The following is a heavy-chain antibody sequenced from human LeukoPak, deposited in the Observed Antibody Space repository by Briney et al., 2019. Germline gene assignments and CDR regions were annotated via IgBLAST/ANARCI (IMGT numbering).Heavy chain of an antibody. V-gene: IGHV4-30-4*08. J-gene: IGHJ5*02. CDR3: ATRRYCSSTSCCYWFDP. Sequence: SQTLSLTCTVSGGSISSGDYYWSWIRQPPGKGLEWIGYIYYSGSTYNNPSLKSRVTISVDTSKNQFSLKLSSVTAADTAVYYCATRRYCSSTSCCYWFDPWGQGTLVTVSS. CDR1: GGSISSGDYY. D-gene: IGHD2-2*01. CDR2: IYYSGST.